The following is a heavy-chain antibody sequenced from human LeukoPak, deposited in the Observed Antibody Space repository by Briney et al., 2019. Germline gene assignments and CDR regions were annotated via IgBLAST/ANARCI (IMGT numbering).Heavy chain of an antibody. J-gene: IGHJ4*02. CDR2: ISYDGSNK. V-gene: IGHV3-30-3*01. CDR1: GFTFSSYA. Sequence: GGSLRLSCAASGFTFSSYAMHWVRQAPGKGLEWVAVISYDGSNKYYADSVKGRFTISRDNSKNTLYLQMNSLRAEDTAVYYCAREGYSYGRFDYWGQGTLVTVSS. CDR3: AREGYSYGRFDY. D-gene: IGHD5-18*01.